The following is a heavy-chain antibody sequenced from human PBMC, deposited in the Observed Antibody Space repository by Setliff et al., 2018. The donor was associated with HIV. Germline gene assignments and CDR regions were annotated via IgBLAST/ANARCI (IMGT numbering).Heavy chain of an antibody. CDR3: ARDCVAVAGTGPDAFDI. Sequence: LRLSCAASGFTFSSYEMNWVRQAPGKGLEWVSYISNSGSTIYYADSVKGRFTISRDNAKNSLYLQMNSLRAEDTAVYYCARDCVAVAGTGPDAFDIWGRGTKVTVSS. J-gene: IGHJ3*02. V-gene: IGHV3-48*03. D-gene: IGHD6-19*01. CDR1: GFTFSSYE. CDR2: ISNSGSTI.